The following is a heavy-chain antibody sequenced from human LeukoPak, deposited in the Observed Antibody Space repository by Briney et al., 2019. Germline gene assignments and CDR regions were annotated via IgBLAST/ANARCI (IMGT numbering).Heavy chain of an antibody. J-gene: IGHJ4*02. CDR2: ISSSSSYT. Sequence: SLRLSCAASGFTFSDYYMSWIRQAPGKGLEWVSYISSSSSYTNYPDSMKGRSTISRANAKNSLYLQMTSLSAGDTAGYYCARVQFSRGYSGYENFDYWGPGALVTVSS. CDR1: GFTFSDYY. V-gene: IGHV3-11*05. CDR3: ARVQFSRGYSGYENFDY. D-gene: IGHD5-12*01.